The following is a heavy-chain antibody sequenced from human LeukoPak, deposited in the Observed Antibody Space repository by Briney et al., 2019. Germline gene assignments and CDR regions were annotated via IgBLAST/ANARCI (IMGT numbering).Heavy chain of an antibody. D-gene: IGHD5-12*01. CDR2: ISSSSSYI. Sequence: MAGGSLRLSCAASGFTFSSYSMNWVRQAPGKGLEWVSSISSSSSYIYYADSVKGRFTISRDNAKNSLYLQMNSLRAEDTAFYYCAKDKGYLRLIYWGRGTLVTVSS. V-gene: IGHV3-21*04. CDR1: GFTFSSYS. CDR3: AKDKGYLRLIY. J-gene: IGHJ4*02.